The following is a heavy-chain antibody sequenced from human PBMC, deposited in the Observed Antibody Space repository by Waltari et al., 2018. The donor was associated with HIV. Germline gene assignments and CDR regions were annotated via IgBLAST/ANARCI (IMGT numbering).Heavy chain of an antibody. V-gene: IGHV3-30*01. CDR3: ARDQTMTRAFDI. D-gene: IGHD3-22*01. Sequence: QVQLVESGGGVVQPGRSLRLSCAASGFTFSRYDMHWVRQAPGKVLEWVAVISYDGSNKYYADSVKGRFTISRDNSKNTLYLQMNSLRAEDTAVYYCARDQTMTRAFDIWGQGTMVTVSS. J-gene: IGHJ3*02. CDR2: ISYDGSNK. CDR1: GFTFSRYD.